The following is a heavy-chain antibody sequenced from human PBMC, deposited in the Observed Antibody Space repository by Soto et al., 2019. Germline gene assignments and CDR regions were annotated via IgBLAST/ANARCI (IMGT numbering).Heavy chain of an antibody. CDR2: INADYGNT. J-gene: IGHJ6*02. Sequence: QAQLVQSGAEVRKPGASVKVSCKASGYTFYSHSISWVRQAPGQGLEWMGRINADYGNTQYAQKFRGRVTMTTDTSTTTVYMELTKLRSDDTAGYYCARCIQGDYYYGMDVWGQGTTFTFSS. V-gene: IGHV1-18*01. D-gene: IGHD5-18*01. CDR3: ARCIQGDYYYGMDV. CDR1: GYTFYSHS.